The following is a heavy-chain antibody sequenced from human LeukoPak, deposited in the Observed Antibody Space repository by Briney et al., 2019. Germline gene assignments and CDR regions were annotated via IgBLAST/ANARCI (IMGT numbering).Heavy chain of an antibody. J-gene: IGHJ3*02. Sequence: PSGTLSLTCTVSGGSISSYYWSWIRQPPGKGLEWIGYIYYSGSTNYNPSLKSRVTISVDTSKNQFSLKLSSVTAADTAVYYCARQGGTDDAFDIWGQGTMVTVSS. CDR3: ARQGGTDDAFDI. V-gene: IGHV4-59*08. CDR1: GGSISSYY. CDR2: IYYSGST. D-gene: IGHD1-1*01.